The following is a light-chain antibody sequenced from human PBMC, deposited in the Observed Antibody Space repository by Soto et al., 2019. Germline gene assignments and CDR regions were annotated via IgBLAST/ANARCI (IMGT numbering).Light chain of an antibody. CDR3: QQRSTRPT. V-gene: IGKV3-11*01. J-gene: IGKJ5*01. CDR2: DAS. Sequence: VFTSSPVPLPFSPGKRDPHSCRASESVDFHLAWYQQKPGQAPRLLIYDASVRATGTPARFSGSGSGTAFTLTISSLEPEEFALYYCQQRSTRPTFGQGTRLEIK. CDR1: ESVDFH.